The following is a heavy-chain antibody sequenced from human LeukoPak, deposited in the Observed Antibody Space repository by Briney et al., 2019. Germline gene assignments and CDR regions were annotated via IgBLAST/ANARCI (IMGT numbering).Heavy chain of an antibody. J-gene: IGHJ4*02. V-gene: IGHV3-23*03. CDR3: VKDRGLTALSTFDY. Sequence: PGGSLRLSCAASGFIFSTYGMTWVRQAPGKGLEWASSIESGGGTTHYADSVKGRFTISRDNSKKMVYLQMNSLGAEDTAIYYCVKDRGLTALSTFDYWGQGTLVTVSS. CDR2: IESGGGTT. CDR1: GFIFSTYG. D-gene: IGHD2-8*01.